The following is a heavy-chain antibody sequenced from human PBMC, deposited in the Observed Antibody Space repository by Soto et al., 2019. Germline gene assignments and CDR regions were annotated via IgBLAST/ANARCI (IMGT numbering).Heavy chain of an antibody. CDR1: GYPVTAYY. CDR2: INPATGAA. J-gene: IGHJ3*02. V-gene: IGHV1-2*02. Sequence: QLHLVQSGAVVKKPGASVTVSCSASGYPVTAYYMHWVRQAPGRGLEWMGGINPATGAAKYTQTFQGRVTMTSDPSTSTVYRELSGLTSEDTAVFCCARGGGVGVAGSAAFDMWGQGTLVTVSS. CDR3: ARGGGVGVAGSAAFDM. D-gene: IGHD3-3*01.